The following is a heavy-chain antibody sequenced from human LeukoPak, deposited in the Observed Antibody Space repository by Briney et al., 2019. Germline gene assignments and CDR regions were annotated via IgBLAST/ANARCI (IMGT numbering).Heavy chain of an antibody. CDR1: LGTFSSYA. D-gene: IGHD5-18*01. V-gene: IGHV1-69*05. Sequence: AAVKVSCKASLGTFSSYAISWVRQAPGQGLEWMGRIIPIFGTANYAQKFQGRVTITTDESTSTAYMELSSLRSEDTAVYYCARRYSYPDAFDIWGQGTMVTVSS. CDR2: IIPIFGTA. J-gene: IGHJ3*02. CDR3: ARRYSYPDAFDI.